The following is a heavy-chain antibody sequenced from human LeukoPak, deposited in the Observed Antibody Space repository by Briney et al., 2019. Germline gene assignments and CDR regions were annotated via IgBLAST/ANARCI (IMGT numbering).Heavy chain of an antibody. CDR3: AKDLRTSSWPYDNWFDP. CDR2: IRYDGSNK. V-gene: IGHV3-30*02. J-gene: IGHJ5*02. CDR1: GFTFSSYG. D-gene: IGHD6-13*01. Sequence: GSLRLSCAASGFTFSSYGMHWVRQAPGKGLEWVAFIRYDGSNKYYADSVKGRFTISRDNSKNTLYLQMNSLRAEDTAVYYCAKDLRTSSWPYDNWFDPWGQGTLVTVSS.